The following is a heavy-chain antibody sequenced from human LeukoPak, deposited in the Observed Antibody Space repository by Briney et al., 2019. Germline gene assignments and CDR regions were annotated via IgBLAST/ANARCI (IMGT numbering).Heavy chain of an antibody. J-gene: IGHJ4*02. V-gene: IGHV5-51*01. CDR3: ARHCRGGGDCYSR. CDR2: IYPGDSDT. CDR1: GYSFTSYW. Sequence: GESLKISCKGSGYSFTSYWIGWVRQMPGKGLEWMGIIYPGDSDTRYSPSFQGQITISADKSINTAYLQCSNLKASDTAMYYCARHCRGGGDCYSRWGQGTLVTVSS. D-gene: IGHD2-21*02.